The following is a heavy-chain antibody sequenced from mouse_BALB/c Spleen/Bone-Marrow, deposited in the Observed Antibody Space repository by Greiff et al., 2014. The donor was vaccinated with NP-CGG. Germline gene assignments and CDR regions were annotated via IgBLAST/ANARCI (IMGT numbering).Heavy chain of an antibody. CDR3: ARGPPFAY. Sequence: QVQLKESGPGLVQPSQSLSITCTVSGFSLTSYGVHWVRQSPGKGLEWLGVIWSGGSTDYNAAFISRLSISKDNSKSQVFFKMNSLQANDTAIYYCARGPPFAYWGQGTLVTVSA. CDR1: GFSLTSYG. V-gene: IGHV2-2*02. J-gene: IGHJ3*01. CDR2: IWSGGST.